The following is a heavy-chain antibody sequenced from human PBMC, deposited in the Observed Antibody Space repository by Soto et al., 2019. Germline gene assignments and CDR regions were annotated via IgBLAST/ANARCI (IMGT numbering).Heavy chain of an antibody. CDR2: IYYIGTT. CDR1: GDSMCSGDYY. CDR3: SRGSTYYGFLT. Sequence: QVQLQESGPGLVKPSQTLSLTCTVSGDSMCSGDYYWTWIRQPPGKGLEWIGYIYYIGTTFYNPSLESRMNIAIDTSKNHFSLRLTSVTAADTAVYYCSRGSTYYGFLTWGQGTLVTVSS. V-gene: IGHV4-30-4*01. J-gene: IGHJ5*02. D-gene: IGHD3-10*01.